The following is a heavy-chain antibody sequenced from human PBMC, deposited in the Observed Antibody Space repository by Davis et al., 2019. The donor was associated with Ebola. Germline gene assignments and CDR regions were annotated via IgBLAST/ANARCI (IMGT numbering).Heavy chain of an antibody. D-gene: IGHD4-11*01. CDR1: GFTFSSSA. CDR3: ARDSDDYSFDY. J-gene: IGHJ4*02. Sequence: GGSLRLSCAASGFTFSSSAMHWVRQAPGRGLEWVAFVRSHGSDDHYADSVKGRFTISRDNSKNTLYLQMNSLRPEDTAVYYCARDSDDYSFDYWGQRTLVTVSS. CDR2: VRSHGSDD. V-gene: IGHV3-30*02.